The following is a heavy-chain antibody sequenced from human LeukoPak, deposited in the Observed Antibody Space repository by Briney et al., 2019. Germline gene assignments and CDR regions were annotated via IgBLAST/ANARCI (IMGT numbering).Heavy chain of an antibody. CDR2: IIPIFGTA. Sequence: HGASVKVSCKASGGTFSSYAISWVRQAPGQGLEWMGGIIPIFGTANYAQKFQGRVTITADESTSTAYMELSRLRSDDTAVYYCATHTTETAISDNWFDPWGQGTLVTVSS. CDR3: ATHTTETAISDNWFDP. CDR1: GGTFSSYA. J-gene: IGHJ5*02. D-gene: IGHD2-21*02. V-gene: IGHV1-69*13.